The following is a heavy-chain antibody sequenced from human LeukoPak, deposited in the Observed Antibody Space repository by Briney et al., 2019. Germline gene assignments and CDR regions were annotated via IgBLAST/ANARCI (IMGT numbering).Heavy chain of an antibody. CDR1: GCTFSSYG. J-gene: IGHJ5*02. CDR3: ASQSSSWYWFDP. V-gene: IGHV1-69*06. Sequence: SVNVSCKASGCTFSSYGISWVRHAPGQGHESMGGSIPIFGTANYAQKFQGRVTITADKSTSTAYMELSSLRSEDTSVYYCASQSSSWYWFDPWGQGTLVTVSS. CDR2: SIPIFGTA. D-gene: IGHD6-13*01.